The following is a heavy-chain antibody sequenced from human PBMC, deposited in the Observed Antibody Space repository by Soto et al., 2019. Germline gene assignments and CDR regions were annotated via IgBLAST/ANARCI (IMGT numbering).Heavy chain of an antibody. CDR2: IYTNGST. CDR3: ARDRTVDYVDYYFDY. Sequence: SETLSLTCTVSDDSIYTYYWSWIRQPAGKGLEWIGRIYTNGSTNSKPSLRSRLTMSVDRSKHQLSLKLSSVTAADTAVYYCARDRTVDYVDYYFDYCGRRTLVTVSS. D-gene: IGHD4-17*01. V-gene: IGHV4-4*07. CDR1: DDSIYTYY. J-gene: IGHJ4*02.